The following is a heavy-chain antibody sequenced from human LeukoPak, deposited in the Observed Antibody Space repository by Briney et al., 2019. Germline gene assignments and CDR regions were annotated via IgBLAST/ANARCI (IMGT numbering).Heavy chain of an antibody. CDR3: ARVMITFGGVIEGGFFDY. CDR1: GGSISSYY. J-gene: IGHJ4*02. CDR2: IYTSGST. V-gene: IGHV4-4*07. Sequence: TSETLSLTCTVSGGSISSYYWSWIRQPAGKGLEWIGRIYTSGSTNYNPSLKSRVTMSVDTSKNQFSLKLSSVTAADTAVYYCARVMITFGGVIEGGFFDYWGQGTLVTVSS. D-gene: IGHD3-16*02.